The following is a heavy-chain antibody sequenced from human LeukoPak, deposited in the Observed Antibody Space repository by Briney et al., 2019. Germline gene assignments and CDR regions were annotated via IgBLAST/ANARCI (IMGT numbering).Heavy chain of an antibody. V-gene: IGHV4-34*01. J-gene: IGHJ6*03. D-gene: IGHD2-21*01. CDR1: GGSFSCYY. CDR2: INHSGST. Sequence: SETLSLTCAVYGGSFSCYYWSWIRRPPGKGLEWIGEINHSGSTNYNPSLKSRVTISVDTSKNQFSLKLSSVTAADTAVYYCARSGGELYRFSYYYMDVWGKGTTVTVS. CDR3: ARSGGELYRFSYYYMDV.